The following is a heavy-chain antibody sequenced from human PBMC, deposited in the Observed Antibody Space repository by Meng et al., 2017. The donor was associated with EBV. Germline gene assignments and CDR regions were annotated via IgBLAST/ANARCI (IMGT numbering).Heavy chain of an antibody. D-gene: IGHD3-10*01. CDR3: ASESGRGYTPDY. Sequence: VQLGPSAAEVKKPGSSVKVSCKTSGGPFRNYAISWVRQAPGQGLEWLGGFLPTLGAPNYAQKFHGRVSITADESTSTHYMDLSSLRSEDTAVYYCASESGRGYTPDYWGQGTLVTVSS. V-gene: IGHV1-69*01. CDR2: FLPTLGAP. CDR1: GGPFRNYA. J-gene: IGHJ4*02.